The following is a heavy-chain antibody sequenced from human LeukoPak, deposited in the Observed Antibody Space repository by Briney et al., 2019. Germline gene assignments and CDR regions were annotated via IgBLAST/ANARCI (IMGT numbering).Heavy chain of an antibody. J-gene: IGHJ4*02. CDR3: AKEFLYGSGSSIDY. CDR2: IYSGGST. V-gene: IGHV3-66*01. Sequence: PGGSLRLSCAASGFTVSSNYMSWVRQAPGKGLEWVSVIYSGGSTYYADSVKGRFTISRDNSKNTLYLQMNSLRAEDTAVYYCAKEFLYGSGSSIDYWGQGTLVTVSS. D-gene: IGHD3-10*01. CDR1: GFTVSSNY.